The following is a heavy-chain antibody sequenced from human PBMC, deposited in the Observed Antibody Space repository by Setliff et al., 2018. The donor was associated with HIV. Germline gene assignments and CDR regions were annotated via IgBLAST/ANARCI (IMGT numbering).Heavy chain of an antibody. CDR3: ARGRVTLNGVAAGHHYMDV. CDR1: GGSIGTYY. Sequence: NPSETLSLTCTVSGGSIGTYYWSWIRQSPGKGLEWIGSVYYTGSTNYNPSLESRVTMSVDTSKNQFSLRLMSLTAADTAIYYCARGRVTLNGVAAGHHYMDVWGKGNTVTVSS. CDR2: VYYTGST. V-gene: IGHV4-59*13. J-gene: IGHJ6*03. D-gene: IGHD3-3*01.